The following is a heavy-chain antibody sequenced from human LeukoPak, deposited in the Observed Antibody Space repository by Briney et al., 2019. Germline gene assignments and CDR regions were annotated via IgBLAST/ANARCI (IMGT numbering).Heavy chain of an antibody. D-gene: IGHD5-24*01. J-gene: IGHJ4*02. CDR1: GYTFTSYG. CDR3: AREGGTGRWLQLRPGNFDY. V-gene: IGHV1-18*01. CDR2: ISAYNSNT. Sequence: ASVKVSCKASGYTFTSYGISWVRQAPGQGLEWMGWISAYNSNTNYAQKLQGRVTMTTDTSTSTAYMELRSLRSDDTAVYYCAREGGTGRWLQLRPGNFDYWGQGTLVTVSS.